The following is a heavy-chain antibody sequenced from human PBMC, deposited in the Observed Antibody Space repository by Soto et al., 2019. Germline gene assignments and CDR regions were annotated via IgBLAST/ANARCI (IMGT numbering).Heavy chain of an antibody. CDR2: IRSKANSYAT. D-gene: IGHD3-3*01. CDR3: TSRNYVFWSGHYYYYMDV. CDR1: GFTFSGSA. J-gene: IGHJ6*03. Sequence: EVQLVESGGGLVQPGGSLKLSCAASGFTFSGSAMHWVRQASGKGLEWVGRIRSKANSYATAYAASVKGRFTISRDDSKNTAYLQMNSLKTEDTAVYYCTSRNYVFWSGHYYYYMDVWGKVTTVTVSS. V-gene: IGHV3-73*01.